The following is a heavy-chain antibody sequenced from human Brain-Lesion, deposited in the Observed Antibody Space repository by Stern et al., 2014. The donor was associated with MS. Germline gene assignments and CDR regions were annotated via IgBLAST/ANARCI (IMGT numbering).Heavy chain of an antibody. CDR2: LNPKSGGT. J-gene: IGHJ4*02. Sequence: VQLVESGAEVKKPGASVKVSCKASGYTFTGYYMHWVRQAPGQGLQWMGWLNPKSGGTNYAQKFQGWVTMTRDTSINTAYMELSRLRSDDTAVYYGATYYYDSTGYNDFWGQGTLVTVSS. CDR3: ATYYYDSTGYNDF. D-gene: IGHD3-22*01. CDR1: GYTFTGYY. V-gene: IGHV1-2*04.